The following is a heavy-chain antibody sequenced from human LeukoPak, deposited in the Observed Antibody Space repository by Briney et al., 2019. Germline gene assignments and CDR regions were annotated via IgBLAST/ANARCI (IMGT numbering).Heavy chain of an antibody. J-gene: IGHJ4*02. D-gene: IGHD6-19*01. CDR3: AKDWVAGQGGDYFDY. CDR1: GFTFSNAW. Sequence: GGCLRLSCAASGFTFSNAWMSWVRQAPGKGREGVGRIKSKTDGGTTDYDAPVKGRFTISRDDSKNSLYLQMNSLKTEDTAVYYCAKDWVAGQGGDYFDYWGQGTLVTVSS. V-gene: IGHV3-15*01. CDR2: IKSKTDGGTT.